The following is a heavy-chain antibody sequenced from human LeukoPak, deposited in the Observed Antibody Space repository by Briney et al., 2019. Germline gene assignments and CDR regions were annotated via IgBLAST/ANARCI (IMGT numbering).Heavy chain of an antibody. CDR3: ARVGQQLVSYYYYMDV. CDR1: GGSISIYS. V-gene: IGHV4-4*07. J-gene: IGHJ6*03. Sequence: SETLSLTCIVSGGSISIYSWSWIRQPAGKGLEWIGRIYNTGSTNYNPSLKSRVTISVDTSKNQFSLNLSSVTAADTAVYYCARVGQQLVSYYYYMDVWGKGTAVTISS. D-gene: IGHD6-13*01. CDR2: IYNTGST.